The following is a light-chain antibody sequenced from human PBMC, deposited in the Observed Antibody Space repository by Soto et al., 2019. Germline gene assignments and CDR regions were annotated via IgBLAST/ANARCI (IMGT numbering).Light chain of an antibody. CDR2: GAS. J-gene: IGKJ5*01. V-gene: IGKV3-11*01. Sequence: EIVLTQSPGTLSLSPGERATLSFRAIQSVSNNYLAWYQQKPGQAPRLLIYGASNRATGIPARFSGSGSGTDFTLTISSLEPEDFAVYYCQQRSNWPPITFGQGTRLEI. CDR1: QSVSNNY. CDR3: QQRSNWPPIT.